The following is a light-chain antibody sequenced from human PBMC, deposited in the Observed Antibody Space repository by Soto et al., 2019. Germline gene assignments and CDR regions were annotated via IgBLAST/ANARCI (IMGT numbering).Light chain of an antibody. J-gene: IGKJ3*01. V-gene: IGKV4-1*01. Sequence: DIVMTQSPASLAVSLGERATLNCGSSQSVLYNSKIQNYLAWYQQKPGQPPKLLIYWASTRESGVPDRFSGSGSATNFNLTISSVQTEDVAVYYCQQYHTTPFTFGPGTKVDVK. CDR3: QQYHTTPFT. CDR2: WAS. CDR1: QSVLYNSKIQNY.